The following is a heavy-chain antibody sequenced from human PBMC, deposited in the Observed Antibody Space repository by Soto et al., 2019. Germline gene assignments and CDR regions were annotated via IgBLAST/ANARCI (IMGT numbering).Heavy chain of an antibody. J-gene: IGHJ5*02. CDR3: ASELSIAAAGPRDWFDP. CDR1: GGTFSSYA. Sequence: SVKVSCKASGGTFSSYAISWVRQAPGQGLEWMGGIIPIFGTANYAQKFQGRVTITADESTSTAYMELSSLRSEDTAVYYCASELSIAAAGPRDWFDPWGQGTLVTVSS. CDR2: IIPIFGTA. D-gene: IGHD6-13*01. V-gene: IGHV1-69*13.